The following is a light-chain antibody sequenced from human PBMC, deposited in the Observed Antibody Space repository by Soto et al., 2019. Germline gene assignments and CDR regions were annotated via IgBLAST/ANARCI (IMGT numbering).Light chain of an antibody. CDR1: SSDVGGYNF. CDR3: SSYPSSFYV. Sequence: QSVLTQPASVSGSPGQSITISCTGTSSDVGGYNFVSWYQQHPGKAPKLMIYDVSDRPSGVSNRFSGSKSGNTASLTISELQAEDEADYYCSSYPSSFYVFGTGTKVTVL. J-gene: IGLJ1*01. CDR2: DVS. V-gene: IGLV2-14*01.